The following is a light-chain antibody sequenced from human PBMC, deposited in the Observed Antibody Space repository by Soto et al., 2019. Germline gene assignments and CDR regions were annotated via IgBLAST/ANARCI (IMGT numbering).Light chain of an antibody. V-gene: IGKV1-9*01. CDR3: QQRNSYPRT. CDR2: VAS. J-gene: IGKJ2*01. CDR1: QGISSY. Sequence: PSFLSASVGDRVTITCRASQGISSYLAWYQQKPGKAPKLLIDVASTLQSGVPSRFSGSASGTEFTLTISSLQPEDSATYYCQQRNSYPRTFGQGTKVDIK.